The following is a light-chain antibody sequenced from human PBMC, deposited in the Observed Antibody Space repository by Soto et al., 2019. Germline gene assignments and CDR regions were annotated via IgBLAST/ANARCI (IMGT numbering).Light chain of an antibody. CDR2: RNN. Sequence: QSVLTQPPSASGTPGQRVTISCSGSSSNIGSNYVYWYQQLPGTAPKLLIYRNNQRPSGVPDRFSGSKSGTSASLAISGLRSVDEADYYCEAWDDSLSGWVFGGGTKLTVL. CDR3: EAWDDSLSGWV. J-gene: IGLJ3*02. CDR1: SSNIGSNY. V-gene: IGLV1-47*01.